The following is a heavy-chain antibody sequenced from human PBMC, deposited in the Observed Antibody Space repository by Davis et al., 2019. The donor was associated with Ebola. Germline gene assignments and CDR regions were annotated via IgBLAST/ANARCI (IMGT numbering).Heavy chain of an antibody. Sequence: ASVKVSCKASGYTLNNYAMNWVRQAPGQGLEYMGWINTNAGNPTYAQGFTGRFVFSLDTSVSTAYLQISSLKAEDTAVYYCARDRYYYGMDVWGQGTTVTVSS. CDR3: ARDRYYYGMDV. CDR2: INTNAGNP. CDR1: GYTLNNYA. J-gene: IGHJ6*02. V-gene: IGHV7-4-1*02.